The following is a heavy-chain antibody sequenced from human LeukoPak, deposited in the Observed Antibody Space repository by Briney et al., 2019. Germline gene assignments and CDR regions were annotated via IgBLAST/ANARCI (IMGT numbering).Heavy chain of an antibody. J-gene: IGHJ4*02. Sequence: SETLSLTCTVSGYSISSGYYWGWIRQPPGKGLEWIGSIYHSGSTYYNPSLKSRVTISVDTSKNQFSLKLSSVTAADTAVYYCARAFDYWGQGTLVTVSS. V-gene: IGHV4-38-2*02. CDR3: ARAFDY. CDR1: GYSISSGYY. CDR2: IYHSGST.